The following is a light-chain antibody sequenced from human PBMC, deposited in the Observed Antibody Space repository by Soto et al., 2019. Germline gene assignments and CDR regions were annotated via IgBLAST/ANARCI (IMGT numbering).Light chain of an antibody. CDR1: SSNIGSNY. J-gene: IGLJ1*01. Sequence: SVLTQPPSASGTPGQRVTISCSGSSSNIGSNYVYWYQQLPGTAPKLLIYSNNQRPSGVPDRFSGSKSGTSASLAISGLRSEDEAAYYCAAWDDSLSGPVFGTGTKVTVL. CDR2: SNN. CDR3: AAWDDSLSGPV. V-gene: IGLV1-47*02.